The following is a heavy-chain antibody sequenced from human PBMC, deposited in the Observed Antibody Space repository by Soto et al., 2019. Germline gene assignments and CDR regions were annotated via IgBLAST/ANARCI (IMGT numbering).Heavy chain of an antibody. CDR2: IDPSGGST. V-gene: IGHV1-46*01. D-gene: IGHD2-15*01. J-gene: IGHJ5*02. CDR3: ARERVDWCGGSCWRAAEGT. CDR1: GYTFTTYY. Sequence: QVQLVQSGAEVKKPGASVKVSCKASGYTFTTYYMHWVRQAPGQGLEWMGIIDPSGGSTTYALNVQRSVTMPRDPLPSQVCIALISLRSEDTAVYYGARERVDWCGGSCWRAAEGTWGPGARVTGSS.